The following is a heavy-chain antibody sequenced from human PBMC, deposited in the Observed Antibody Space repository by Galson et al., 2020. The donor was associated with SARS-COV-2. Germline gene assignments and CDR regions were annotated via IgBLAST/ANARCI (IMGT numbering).Heavy chain of an antibody. Sequence: ASVKVSCKASGYTFTSYYMHWVRQAPGHGLEWMGIINPSGGSTSYAQQFQGRVTMTRDTSTSTVYMELSSLGSEDTAVYYCARSSYGYDTRHAPWIQLSNTAMVNAFDIWGQGTMVTVSS. D-gene: IGHD5-18*01. CDR3: ARSSYGYDTRHAPWIQLSNTAMVNAFDI. V-gene: IGHV1-46*01. CDR1: GYTFTSYY. CDR2: INPSGGST. J-gene: IGHJ3*02.